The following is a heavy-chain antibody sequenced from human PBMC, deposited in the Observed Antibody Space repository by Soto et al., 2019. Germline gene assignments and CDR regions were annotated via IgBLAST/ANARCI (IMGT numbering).Heavy chain of an antibody. CDR3: AKDTSGYEGLSFFYYYYGMDV. J-gene: IGHJ6*02. CDR1: GFTFSSYG. Sequence: PGGSLRLSCSASGFTFSSYGMHWVRQAPGKGLEWVAVISYDGSNKYYADSVKGRFTISRDNSKNTLYLQMNSLRAEDTAVYYCAKDTSGYEGLSFFYYYYGMDVWGQGTTVTVSS. CDR2: ISYDGSNK. V-gene: IGHV3-30*18. D-gene: IGHD5-12*01.